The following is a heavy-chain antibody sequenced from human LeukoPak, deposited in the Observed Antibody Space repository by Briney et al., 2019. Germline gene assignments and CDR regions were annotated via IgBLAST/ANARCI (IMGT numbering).Heavy chain of an antibody. V-gene: IGHV3-23*01. D-gene: IGHD3-9*01. CDR1: GFTFSNYA. J-gene: IGHJ4*02. Sequence: PGGSLRLSCAASGFTFSNYAMGWVRQAPGKGPEWVSSIRYNIENTHYADAVQGRFTISRDNSKNTLYLQMNSLRAEDTARYYCAKASTRDTGYYFDSWGQGTLVPVSS. CDR2: IRYNIENT. CDR3: AKASTRDTGYYFDS.